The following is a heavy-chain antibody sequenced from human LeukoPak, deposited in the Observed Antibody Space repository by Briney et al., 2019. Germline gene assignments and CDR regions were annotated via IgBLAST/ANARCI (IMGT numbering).Heavy chain of an antibody. D-gene: IGHD3-9*01. V-gene: IGHV1-2*02. CDR1: GYTFTGYY. CDR2: INPNSGGT. J-gene: IGHJ4*02. Sequence: AASVKVSCKASGYTFTGYYMHWVRQAPGQGLEWMGWINPNSGGTNYAQKFQGRVTMTRDTSISTAYMELGRLRSDDTAVYYCARAYFDWLLYPLDYWGQGTLVTVSS. CDR3: ARAYFDWLLYPLDY.